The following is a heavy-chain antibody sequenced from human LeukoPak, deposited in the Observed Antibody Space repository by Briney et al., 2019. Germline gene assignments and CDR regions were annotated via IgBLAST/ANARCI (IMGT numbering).Heavy chain of an antibody. CDR2: INTNTGNP. CDR1: GYTFTSYA. Sequence: ASVKVSCKASGYTFTSYAMNWVRQAPGQGLEWMGWINTNTGNPTYAQGFTGRFVFSLDTSVSTAYLLISSLKAEDTAVYYCAREDVGTAMVRFSNFDYWGQGTLVTVSS. J-gene: IGHJ4*02. V-gene: IGHV7-4-1*02. D-gene: IGHD5-18*01. CDR3: AREDVGTAMVRFSNFDY.